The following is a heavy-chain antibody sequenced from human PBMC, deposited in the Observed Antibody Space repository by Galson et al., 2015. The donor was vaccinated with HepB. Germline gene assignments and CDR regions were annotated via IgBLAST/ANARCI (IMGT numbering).Heavy chain of an antibody. Sequence: SVKVSCKASGGTFSSYAISWVRQAPGQGFEWMGGIIPIFGTANYAQKFQGRVTITADESTSTAYMELSSLRSEDTAVYYCARSITAPRRDGYNYLDYWGQGTLVTVSS. CDR3: ARSITAPRRDGYNYLDY. V-gene: IGHV1-69*13. D-gene: IGHD5-24*01. CDR1: GGTFSSYA. J-gene: IGHJ4*02. CDR2: IIPIFGTA.